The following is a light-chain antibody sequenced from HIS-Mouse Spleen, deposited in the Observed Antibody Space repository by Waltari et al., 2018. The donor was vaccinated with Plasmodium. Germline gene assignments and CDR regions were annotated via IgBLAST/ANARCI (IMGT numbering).Light chain of an antibody. CDR2: LNSDGSH. CDR3: QTWGTGIHWV. Sequence: QLVLTQSPSASASLGASVKLTCTLSRGPSSYPIAWHQQQPEKGPRSLMKLNSDGSHSKGDGIPDRFSGSSSGAERYLTISSLQSEDEADYYCQTWGTGIHWVFGGGTKLTVL. CDR1: RGPSSYP. V-gene: IGLV4-69*01. J-gene: IGLJ3*02.